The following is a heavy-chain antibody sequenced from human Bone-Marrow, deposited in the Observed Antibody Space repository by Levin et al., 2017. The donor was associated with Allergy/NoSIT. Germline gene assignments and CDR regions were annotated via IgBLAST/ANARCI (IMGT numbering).Heavy chain of an antibody. CDR1: SVTFSSYA. CDR3: ARDKDSSGWGTFEY. D-gene: IGHD6-19*01. CDR2: ISYDGSNK. J-gene: IGHJ4*02. Sequence: GGSLRLSCADSSVTFSSYAMHWVRQAPGKGLEGVALISYDGSNKYYADSVKGRFTISRDNSKNTLYLQVNSLRAEDTAVYYCARDKDSSGWGTFEYWGQGTLVTVSS. V-gene: IGHV3-30*04.